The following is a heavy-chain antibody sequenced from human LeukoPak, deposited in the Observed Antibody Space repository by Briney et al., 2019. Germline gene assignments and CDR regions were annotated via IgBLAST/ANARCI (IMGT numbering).Heavy chain of an antibody. CDR3: AREAYAGYSSSGPFDY. CDR2: IYYSENT. J-gene: IGHJ4*02. Sequence: SETLSLTCTVSGGSVSSGGYSWSWIRQPPGKGLEWIGYIYYSENTNYNPSLKSRVTISVDTSKNQFSLKLSSVTAADTAVYYCAREAYAGYSSSGPFDYWGQGTLVTVSS. CDR1: GGSVSSGGYS. D-gene: IGHD6-6*01. V-gene: IGHV4-61*08.